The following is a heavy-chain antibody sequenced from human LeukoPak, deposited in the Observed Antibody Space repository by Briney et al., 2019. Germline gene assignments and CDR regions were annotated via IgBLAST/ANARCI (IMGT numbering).Heavy chain of an antibody. CDR3: ARPVRLQNVKWYFDL. J-gene: IGHJ2*01. Sequence: SETLSLTCTVSGGSISSYYWSWIRQPPGKGLEWIGSIYYSGSTNYNTTNYNPSLTPRVTISLDASKNQFYQKLTYVTAAGTAVYYCARPVRLQNVKWYFDLWGRGTLVTVSS. V-gene: IGHV4-59*08. CDR1: GGSISSYY. D-gene: IGHD5-24*01. CDR2: IYYSGSTNYNTT.